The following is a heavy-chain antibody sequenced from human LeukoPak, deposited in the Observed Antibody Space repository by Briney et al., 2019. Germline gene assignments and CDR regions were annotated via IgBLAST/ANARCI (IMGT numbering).Heavy chain of an antibody. CDR1: GYSFTTYC. V-gene: IGHV5-51*03. CDR2: MSPADSDT. CDR3: ARGAGAMVRGVIITSYYGMDV. J-gene: IGHJ6*02. Sequence: PGESLKIFCKVSGYSFTTYCDGCVRHMPGKDRECMGLMSPADSDTRCSPSSQGRDAISADKSISTAYLQWSSLKASDTAMYYCARGAGAMVRGVIITSYYGMDVWGQGTPVTVSS. D-gene: IGHD3-10*01.